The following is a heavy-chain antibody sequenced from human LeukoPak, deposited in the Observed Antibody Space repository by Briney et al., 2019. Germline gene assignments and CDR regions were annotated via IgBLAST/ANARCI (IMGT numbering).Heavy chain of an antibody. CDR2: IYYSGNT. J-gene: IGHJ4*02. Sequence: SETLSLTCTVSGGSISSYYWSWIRQPPGEGLEWIGYIYYSGNTNYNPSLKSRVAISVDTSKNQFSLKLSSVTDADTAVYYCARSSPVPDYWGQGTLVTVSS. D-gene: IGHD3-10*02. CDR3: ARSSPVPDY. CDR1: GGSISSYY. V-gene: IGHV4-59*01.